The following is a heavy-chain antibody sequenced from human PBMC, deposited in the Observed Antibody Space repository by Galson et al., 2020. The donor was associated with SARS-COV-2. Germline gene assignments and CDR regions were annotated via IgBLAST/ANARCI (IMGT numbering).Heavy chain of an antibody. CDR2: ISGSGGYT. J-gene: IGHJ4*02. V-gene: IGHV3-23*01. CDR3: AKRVIAARWRDYFDY. CDR1: GFAFSSYA. Sequence: TGGSLRLSCAASGFAFSSYAMTWVRQAPGKGLEWVSAISGSGGYTYYADSVKGRFTISRDNSKNTLYLQMNSLRAEDTAVYYCAKRVIAARWRDYFDYWGQGTLVTVSS. D-gene: IGHD6-6*01.